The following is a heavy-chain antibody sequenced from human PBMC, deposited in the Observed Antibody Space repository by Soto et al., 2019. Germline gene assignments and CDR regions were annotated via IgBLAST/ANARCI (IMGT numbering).Heavy chain of an antibody. Sequence: QVQLVQSGAEVKKPGASVKVSCKASGYTFTNNGISWVRQAPGQGLEWMGWISVDNGNTNYAQKLQGRVTMTKDTPTTTAYMELRSLTSDDTAVYYCARDGARVHGECDYWGQGTLVTVSS. CDR3: ARDGARVHGECDY. CDR1: GYTFTNNG. CDR2: ISVDNGNT. D-gene: IGHD1-1*01. J-gene: IGHJ4*02. V-gene: IGHV1-18*01.